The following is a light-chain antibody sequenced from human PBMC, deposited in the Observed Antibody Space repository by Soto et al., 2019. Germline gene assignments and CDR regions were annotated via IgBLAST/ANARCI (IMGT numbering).Light chain of an antibody. CDR2: GDN. J-gene: IGLJ1*01. CDR3: QSYDISLHNYV. CDR1: TSNSGAPYD. Sequence: QSALTQPPSVSRAPIQTVSISCTGSTSNSGAPYDLHWYQHLPGTAPKLLSYGDNNRPSGVPDRFSGSKSGTSASLAITRLQAEDEADYYCQSYDISLHNYVFGTGTKVTVL. V-gene: IGLV1-40*01.